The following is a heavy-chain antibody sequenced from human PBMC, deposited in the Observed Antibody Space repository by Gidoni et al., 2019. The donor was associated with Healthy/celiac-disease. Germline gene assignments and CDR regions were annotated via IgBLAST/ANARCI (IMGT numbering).Heavy chain of an antibody. Sequence: QVHLQQWGAGLLKPSEPLSLPCAVYGGSFSGYYWSWIRQPPGKGREWIGEINHSGSTNYNPSLKSRVTISVDTSKNQFSLKLSSVTAADTAVYYCARGTGSPLNWFDPWGQGTLVTVSS. CDR3: ARGTGSPLNWFDP. J-gene: IGHJ5*02. CDR1: GGSFSGYY. V-gene: IGHV4-34*01. CDR2: INHSGST.